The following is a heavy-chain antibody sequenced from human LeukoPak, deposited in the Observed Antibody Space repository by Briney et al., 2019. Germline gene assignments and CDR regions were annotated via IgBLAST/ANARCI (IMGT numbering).Heavy chain of an antibody. CDR3: ARVGTYGSGSYLSWLDY. CDR2: IYYSGST. CDR1: GGSISSYY. V-gene: IGHV4-59*01. Sequence: KPSETLSLTCTVSGGSISSYYWSWIRQPPGKGLEWIGYIYYSGSTNYNPSLKSRVTISVDTSKNQFSLKLSSVTAADTAVYYCARVGTYGSGSYLSWLDYWGQVTLVTVSS. D-gene: IGHD3-10*01. J-gene: IGHJ4*02.